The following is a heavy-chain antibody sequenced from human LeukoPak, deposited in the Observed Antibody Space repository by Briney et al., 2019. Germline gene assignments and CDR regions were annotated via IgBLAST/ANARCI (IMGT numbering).Heavy chain of an antibody. Sequence: SETLSLTCTVSGGSISSYYWSWIRQPPGKGLEWIGYIYYSGSTNYNPSLKSRVTISVDTSKNQFSLKLSSVTAADTAVYYCERRPKSCYDTFDPWGQGTLVTVSS. CDR2: IYYSGST. CDR3: ERRPKSCYDTFDP. D-gene: IGHD2-15*01. J-gene: IGHJ5*02. V-gene: IGHV4-59*01. CDR1: GGSISSYY.